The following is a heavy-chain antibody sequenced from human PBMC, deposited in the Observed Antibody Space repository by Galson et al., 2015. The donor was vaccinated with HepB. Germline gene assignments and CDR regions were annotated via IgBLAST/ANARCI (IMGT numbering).Heavy chain of an antibody. V-gene: IGHV3-48*04. CDR1: GFTFSAYS. J-gene: IGHJ5*02. CDR3: ATETGGGFDP. CDR2: ITSASSTI. Sequence: SLRLSCAASGFTFSAYSMTWVRQVPGRGLEWIAYITSASSTIYYADSVKGRFTISRDNPKKSLFLQMNSLRTEDTAVYYCATETGGGFDPWGQGTLVTVSS. D-gene: IGHD1-14*01.